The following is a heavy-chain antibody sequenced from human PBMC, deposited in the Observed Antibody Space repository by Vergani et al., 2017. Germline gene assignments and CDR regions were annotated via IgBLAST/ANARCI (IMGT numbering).Heavy chain of an antibody. Sequence: QLQLQESGPGLVKPSETLSLTCTVSGGSISSSSYYWGWIRQPPGKGLEWIGSIYYSGSTNYNPSLKSRVTISVDTSKNQFSLKLSSVTAADTAVYYCARDQRSYDSSGGFDPWGQGTLVTVSS. D-gene: IGHD3-22*01. CDR2: IYYSGST. CDR1: GGSISSSSYY. CDR3: ARDQRSYDSSGGFDP. J-gene: IGHJ5*02. V-gene: IGHV4-39*07.